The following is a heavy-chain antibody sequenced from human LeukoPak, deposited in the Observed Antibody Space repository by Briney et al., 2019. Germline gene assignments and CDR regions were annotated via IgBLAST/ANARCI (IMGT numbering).Heavy chain of an antibody. Sequence: GGSLRLSCAASGFTFSSYAMSWVRQAPGKGLEWVSAISGSGGSTYYADSVKGRFTISRDNSRGTLYLQMNSLRTEDTAVYYCAKGYYDYVWGSYYFDYWGQGTLVTVSS. D-gene: IGHD3-16*01. CDR3: AKGYYDYVWGSYYFDY. V-gene: IGHV3-23*01. CDR2: ISGSGGST. J-gene: IGHJ4*02. CDR1: GFTFSSYA.